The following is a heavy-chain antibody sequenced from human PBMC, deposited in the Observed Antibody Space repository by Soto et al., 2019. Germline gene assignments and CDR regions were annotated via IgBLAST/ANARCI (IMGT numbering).Heavy chain of an antibody. Sequence: GASVKVSCKASGYTFTSYAMHWVRQAPGQRLEWMGWINAGNGNTKYSQKFQGRVTITRDTSASTAYMELSSLRSEDTAVYYCARGRYSSSSGRNWFDPWGQGTLVTVSS. J-gene: IGHJ5*02. V-gene: IGHV1-3*01. CDR1: GYTFTSYA. CDR3: ARGRYSSSSGRNWFDP. CDR2: INAGNGNT. D-gene: IGHD6-6*01.